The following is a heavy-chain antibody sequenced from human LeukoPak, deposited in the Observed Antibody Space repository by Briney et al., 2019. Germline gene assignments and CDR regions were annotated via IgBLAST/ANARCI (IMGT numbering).Heavy chain of an antibody. D-gene: IGHD3-16*02. Sequence: GGSLRLSCAASGFTFSSYWMSWVGQAPGKGLEWVAEIKQDGSEKYYVDSVKGRFTISRDNAKNTLYLQMNSLRAEDTAVYYCAGGLYGSYFDYWGQGTLVTVSS. CDR3: AGGLYGSYFDY. V-gene: IGHV3-7*01. CDR2: IKQDGSEK. J-gene: IGHJ4*02. CDR1: GFTFSSYW.